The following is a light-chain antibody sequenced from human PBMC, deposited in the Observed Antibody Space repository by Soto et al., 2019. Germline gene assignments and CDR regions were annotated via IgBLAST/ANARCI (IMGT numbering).Light chain of an antibody. V-gene: IGKV3-11*01. CDR1: QYINTR. CDR3: HQRQSWPRT. Sequence: EIVLTQSPATLSSFPGDRVTLSCRASQYINTRLAFYQHRPGQAPRLLIYRPSLRAAGIPARLSASGSGTDFTLTISDVQPEDFALYYCHQRQSWPRTFGQGTKVDIK. CDR2: RPS. J-gene: IGKJ1*01.